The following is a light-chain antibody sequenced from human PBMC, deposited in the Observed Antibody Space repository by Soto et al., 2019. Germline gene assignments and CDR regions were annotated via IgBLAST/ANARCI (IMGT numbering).Light chain of an antibody. J-gene: IGKJ4*01. V-gene: IGKV1-5*01. CDR2: DAS. Sequence: DIQMTQSPSTLSASVGDRVTITCRASQSISSWLAWYQQKPGKAPKLLIYDASSLESGVPSRFSGSGAGTKFPINNSRPQPEYFATYLLQQENSYLLTFGGGTKVEIK. CDR3: QQENSYLLT. CDR1: QSISSW.